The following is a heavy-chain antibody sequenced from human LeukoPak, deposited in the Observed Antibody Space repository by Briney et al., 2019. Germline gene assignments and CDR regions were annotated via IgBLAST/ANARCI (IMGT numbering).Heavy chain of an antibody. D-gene: IGHD6-13*01. CDR1: GFTFSSYA. CDR2: ISGSGGST. Sequence: PGGSLRLSCAASGFTFSSYAMSWVRQAPGKGLEWVSAISGSGGSTYYADSVKGRFTISRDNSKNTLYPQMNGLRAEDTAVYYCAKWGIAAAGPIPLEFDYWGQGTLVTVSS. J-gene: IGHJ4*02. CDR3: AKWGIAAAGPIPLEFDY. V-gene: IGHV3-23*01.